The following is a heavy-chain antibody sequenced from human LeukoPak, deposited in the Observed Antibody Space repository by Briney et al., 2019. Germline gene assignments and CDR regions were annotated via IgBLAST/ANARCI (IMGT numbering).Heavy chain of an antibody. CDR2: INWNGGST. CDR3: ARGSPSGGSTSWFSY. J-gene: IGHJ4*02. Sequence: GGSLRLSCAASGFTFDNYGMSWVRQPPGKGLEWVSGINWNGGSTGYADSVKGRFTISRDNAKNSLYLQMNSLRAEDTALYYCARGSPSGGSTSWFSYWGQGTLVTVSS. D-gene: IGHD2-2*01. CDR1: GFTFDNYG. V-gene: IGHV3-20*04.